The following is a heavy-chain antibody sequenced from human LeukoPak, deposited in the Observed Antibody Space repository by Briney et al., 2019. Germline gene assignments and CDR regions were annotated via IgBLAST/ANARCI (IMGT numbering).Heavy chain of an antibody. D-gene: IGHD2-15*01. CDR3: AKTSVGEGRIIGSGYFDN. CDR1: GFTFSNHA. CDR2: ISGSGTVT. Sequence: GGSLTLSCAASGFTFSNHAMNWVRQAPGKGLEWVSIISGSGTVTYYADSVKGRFTISRDNSKNTLYLQMNSLRAEDTAVYYCAKTSVGEGRIIGSGYFDNWGQGTLVTVSS. V-gene: IGHV3-23*01. J-gene: IGHJ4*02.